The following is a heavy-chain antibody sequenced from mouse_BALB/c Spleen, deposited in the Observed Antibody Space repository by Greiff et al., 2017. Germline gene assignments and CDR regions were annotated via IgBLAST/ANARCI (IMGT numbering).Heavy chain of an antibody. CDR1: GYSITSDYA. CDR2: ISYSGST. V-gene: IGHV3-2*02. CDR3: ARGGGNYYAMDY. J-gene: IGHJ4*01. Sequence: EVQLQESGPGLVKPSQSLSLTCTVTGYSITSDYAWYWIRQFPGNKLEWMGYISYSGSTSYNPSLKSRISITRDTSKNQFFLQLNSVTTEDTATYYCARGGGNYYAMDYWGQGTSVTVSS. D-gene: IGHD2-1*01.